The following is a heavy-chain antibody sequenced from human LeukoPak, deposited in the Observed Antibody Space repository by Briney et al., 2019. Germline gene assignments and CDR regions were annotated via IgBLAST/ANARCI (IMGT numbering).Heavy chain of an antibody. Sequence: ASVKVSCKASGYTFSDYYTHWVRQAPGQGLEWMGWINPNRGGTRCAQQFQGRVTMTRDTSIGTVYMELSTLRSDDTAVYYCARDLSTSSNWELDYWGQGTLVTVSS. J-gene: IGHJ4*02. CDR1: GYTFSDYY. D-gene: IGHD1-1*01. CDR2: INPNRGGT. CDR3: ARDLSTSSNWELDY. V-gene: IGHV1-2*02.